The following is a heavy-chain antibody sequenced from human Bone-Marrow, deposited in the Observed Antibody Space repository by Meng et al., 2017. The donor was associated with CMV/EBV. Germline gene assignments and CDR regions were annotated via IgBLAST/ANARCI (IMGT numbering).Heavy chain of an antibody. CDR3: AAGPLTVTWRGYYYYGMDV. V-gene: IGHV1-69*10. Sequence: SVKVSCKASGGTFSSYAISWVRQAPGQGLEWMGGIIPILGIANYAQKFQGRVTITADKSTSTAYMELSSLRSEDTAVYYCAAGPLTVTWRGYYYYGMDVWGQGTTVTVSS. CDR1: GGTFSSYA. D-gene: IGHD4-11*01. J-gene: IGHJ6*02. CDR2: IIPILGIA.